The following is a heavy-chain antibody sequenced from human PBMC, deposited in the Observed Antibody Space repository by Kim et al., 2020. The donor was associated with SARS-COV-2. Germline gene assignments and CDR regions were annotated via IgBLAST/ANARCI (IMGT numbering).Heavy chain of an antibody. CDR3: ARAQSGSYWGSFDY. CDR2: ISYDGSNK. D-gene: IGHD1-26*01. V-gene: IGHV3-30-3*01. CDR1: GFTFSSYA. Sequence: GGSLRLSCAASGFTFSSYAMHWVRQAPGKGLEWVAVISYDGSNKYYADSVKGRFTISRDNSKNTLYLQINSLRAEDTAVYYCARAQSGSYWGSFDYWGQG. J-gene: IGHJ4*02.